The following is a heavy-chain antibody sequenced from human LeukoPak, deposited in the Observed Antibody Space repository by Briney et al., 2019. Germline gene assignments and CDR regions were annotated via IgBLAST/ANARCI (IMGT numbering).Heavy chain of an antibody. Sequence: PPETLSLTCTVSGGSVSPFYWSWIRQPAGKGLEGIGRIYTSGSTNYNPSLKSRVTMSVDTSKNQFSLKRSSVTAADTVVYCCASHYSGPYSSIDYWGQGTLVTVSS. CDR2: IYTSGST. CDR3: ASHYSGPYSSIDY. V-gene: IGHV4-4*07. CDR1: GGSVSPFY. J-gene: IGHJ4*02. D-gene: IGHD1-26*01.